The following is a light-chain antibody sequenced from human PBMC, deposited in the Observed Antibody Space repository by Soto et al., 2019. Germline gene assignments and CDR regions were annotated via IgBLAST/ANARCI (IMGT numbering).Light chain of an antibody. CDR3: QQRSNWPPT. CDR2: DAS. J-gene: IGKJ2*01. CDR1: QSVSSY. Sequence: EIVLTQSPATLSLSPGERATLSCRASQSVSSYLAWYRQKPGQAPRVLIYDASNRATGIPARFSGSGSGTDFTLTISSLVPEDFAFYYCQQRSNWPPTCGQGTKLEIK. V-gene: IGKV3-11*01.